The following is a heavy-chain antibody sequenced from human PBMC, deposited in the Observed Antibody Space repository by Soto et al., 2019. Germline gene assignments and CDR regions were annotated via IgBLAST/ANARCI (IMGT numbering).Heavy chain of an antibody. Sequence: ASVKVSCKASGYTFTSYGISWVRQAPGQGLEWMGWISAYNGNTNYAQKLQGRVTMTTDTSTSTAYMELRSLRSDDTAVYYCARFERGKPRTYYYDSSTRGAFDICGQGTMVTVSS. V-gene: IGHV1-18*04. CDR1: GYTFTSYG. J-gene: IGHJ3*02. CDR2: ISAYNGNT. D-gene: IGHD3-22*01. CDR3: ARFERGKPRTYYYDSSTRGAFDI.